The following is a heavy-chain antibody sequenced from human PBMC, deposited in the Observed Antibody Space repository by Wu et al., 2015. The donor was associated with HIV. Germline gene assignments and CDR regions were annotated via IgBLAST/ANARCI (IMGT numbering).Heavy chain of an antibody. CDR1: GGTFSSYA. D-gene: IGHD3-22*01. Sequence: QVQLVQSGAEVKKPGSSVKVSCKASGGTFSSYAISWVRQAPGQGLEWMGRIIPIFGTANYAQKFQGRVTITADESTSTAYMELSSLRSEDTAVYYCARSLVPYYYDSSGDRPDAFDIWGQGTNGHRLF. CDR2: IIPIFGTA. J-gene: IGHJ3*02. V-gene: IGHV1-69*13. CDR3: ARSLVPYYYDSSGDRPDAFDI.